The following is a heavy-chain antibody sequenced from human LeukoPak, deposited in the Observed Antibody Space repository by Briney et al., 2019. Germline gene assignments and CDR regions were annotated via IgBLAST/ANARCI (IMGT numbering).Heavy chain of an antibody. D-gene: IGHD3-22*01. V-gene: IGHV4-34*01. CDR3: ARELTMITNWFDP. CDR1: GGSFSGYY. Sequence: PSETLSLTCTVYGGSFSGYYWSWIRQPPGKGLEWIGEINHSGSTNYNPSLKSRVTISVDTSKNQFSLKLSSVTAADTAVYYCARELTMITNWFDPWGQGTLVTVSS. CDR2: INHSGST. J-gene: IGHJ5*02.